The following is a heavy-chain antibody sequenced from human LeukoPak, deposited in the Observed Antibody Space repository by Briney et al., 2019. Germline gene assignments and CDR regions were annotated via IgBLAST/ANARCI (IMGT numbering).Heavy chain of an antibody. Sequence: PSETLSLTCTVSGGSISSGGYYWSWIRQPPGKGLEWIGYIYHSGSTYYNPSLKSRVTISVDRSKNQFSLKLSSVTAADTAVYYCARGAKTRIAARLRSWFDPWGQGTLVTVSS. D-gene: IGHD6-6*01. CDR3: ARGAKTRIAARLRSWFDP. CDR1: GGSISSGGYY. J-gene: IGHJ5*02. V-gene: IGHV4-30-2*01. CDR2: IYHSGST.